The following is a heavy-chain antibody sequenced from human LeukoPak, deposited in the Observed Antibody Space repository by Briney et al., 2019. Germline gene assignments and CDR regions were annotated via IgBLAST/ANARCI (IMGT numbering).Heavy chain of an antibody. J-gene: IGHJ6*03. D-gene: IGHD3-3*01. CDR3: ASTIFGVDLSYYYCYMDV. CDR1: GGSFSGYY. Sequence: SETLSLTCAVYGGSFSGYYWSWIRQPPGKGLEWIGEINHSGSTNYNPSLKSRVTISVDTSKNQFSLKLSSVTAADTAVYYCASTIFGVDLSYYYCYMDVWGKGTTVTVSS. V-gene: IGHV4-34*01. CDR2: INHSGST.